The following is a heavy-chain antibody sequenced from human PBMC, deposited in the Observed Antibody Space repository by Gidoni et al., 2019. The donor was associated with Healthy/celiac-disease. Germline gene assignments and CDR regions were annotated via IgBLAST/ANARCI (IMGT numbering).Heavy chain of an antibody. CDR3: ARDPRWWELPPFDY. CDR2: INPNSGGT. CDR1: GYTFTGYY. D-gene: IGHD1-26*01. Sequence: QVQLVQSGAEVKKPGASVKVSCKASGYTFTGYYMHWVRQAPVQGREWMERINPNSGGTNYAQKFQGRLTMTRDTSISTASMELSRLRSDDTAVYYCARDPRWWELPPFDYWGQGTLVTVSS. V-gene: IGHV1-2*06. J-gene: IGHJ4*02.